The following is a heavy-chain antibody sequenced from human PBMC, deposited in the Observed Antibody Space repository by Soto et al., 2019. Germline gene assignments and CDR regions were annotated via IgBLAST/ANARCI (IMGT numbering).Heavy chain of an antibody. V-gene: IGHV3-21*01. J-gene: IGHJ6*02. CDR2: ISSSSYI. D-gene: IGHD2-21*01. CDR3: ARVGQVGMGQYYYYGMDV. Sequence: PGGSLRLSCAASGFTFSSYSMNWVRQAPGKGLEWVSSISSSSYIYYADSVKGRFTISRDNAKNSLYLQMNSLRAEDTAVYYCARVGQVGMGQYYYYGMDVWGQGTTVTVSS. CDR1: GFTFSSYS.